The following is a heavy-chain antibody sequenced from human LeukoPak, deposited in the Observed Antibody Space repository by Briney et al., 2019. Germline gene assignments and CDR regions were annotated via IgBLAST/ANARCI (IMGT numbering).Heavy chain of an antibody. CDR1: GFTFSNYW. V-gene: IGHV3-74*01. D-gene: IGHD3-22*01. J-gene: IGHJ4*02. CDR3: ARIYYYDSSGYYYIYYFDY. CDR2: INSDGINT. Sequence: GGSLRLSCAASGFTFSNYWMHWVRQAPGKGLVWVSRINSDGINTSYADSVKGRFTISRDNAKNSLYLQVNSLRAEDTAVYYCARIYYYDSSGYYYIYYFDYWGQGTLVTVSS.